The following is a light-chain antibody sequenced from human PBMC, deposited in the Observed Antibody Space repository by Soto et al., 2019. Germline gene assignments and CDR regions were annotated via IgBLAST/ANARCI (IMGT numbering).Light chain of an antibody. J-gene: IGKJ1*01. V-gene: IGKV3-20*01. CDR3: QQYDSSPKT. CDR2: GAS. CDR1: QSVSSTY. Sequence: EIVLTQSPATLSLSPGERATLSCRARQSVSSTYLAWYQQKPGQAPRLLIYGASSRATGIPDRFSGSGSGTDFTLTISRLETEDFAVYYCQQYDSSPKTFGQGTKVDIK.